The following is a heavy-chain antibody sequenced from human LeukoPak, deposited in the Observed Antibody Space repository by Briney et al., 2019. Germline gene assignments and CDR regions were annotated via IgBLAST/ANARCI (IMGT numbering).Heavy chain of an antibody. J-gene: IGHJ4*02. D-gene: IGHD5-18*01. CDR1: GFTFSRHG. V-gene: IGHV3-30*18. Sequence: SGGSLRLSCAPSGFTFSRHGMHWVRQAPGKGLDWVAVISNDGSKKYYADSVKGRFTISRDNSKNTLSLQVSSLRAEDTAVYYCAKDRYSYAFEYSDSWGQGTLVTVSS. CDR2: ISNDGSKK. CDR3: AKDRYSYAFEYSDS.